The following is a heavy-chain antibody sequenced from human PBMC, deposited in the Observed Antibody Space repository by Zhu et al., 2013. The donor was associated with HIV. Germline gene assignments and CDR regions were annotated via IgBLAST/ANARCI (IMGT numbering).Heavy chain of an antibody. CDR3: ARDLPSHDYSNSYGMDV. CDR1: GYTFTGYY. CDR2: INPNSGGT. V-gene: IGHV1-2*02. Sequence: VQLVQSGAEVKKPGASVKVSCKASGYTFTGYYIHWVRQAPGQGLEWMGWINPNSGGTNSAQKFQGRVTMTRDTSISTAYMDLSRLRSDDTAMYYCARDLPSHDYSNSYGMDVWGQGTTVTVSS. J-gene: IGHJ6*02. D-gene: IGHD4-4*01.